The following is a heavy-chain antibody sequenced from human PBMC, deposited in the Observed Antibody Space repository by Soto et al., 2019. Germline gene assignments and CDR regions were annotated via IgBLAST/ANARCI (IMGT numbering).Heavy chain of an antibody. CDR1: GYTFTTYY. V-gene: IGHV1-46*01. CDR3: ARDICSSTSCIRTLNP. CDR2: ISPDGGRT. J-gene: IGHJ5*02. Sequence: GASVKVSCKASGYTFTTYYMHWVRQAPGQGLEWMGIISPDGGRTSYAQKFQGRVTITADESTSTAYMELSSLRSEDTAVYYCARDICSSTSCIRTLNPWGQGTLVTVSS. D-gene: IGHD2-2*01.